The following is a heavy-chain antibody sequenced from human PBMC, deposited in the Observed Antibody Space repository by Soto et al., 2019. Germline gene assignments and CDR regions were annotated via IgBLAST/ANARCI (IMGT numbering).Heavy chain of an antibody. Sequence: GESLKISCKASGYTFTNYWIGWVRQMPGKGLEWMGFIYPGDSDTRYSPSFQGQVTFSADKSITTAYLQWSSLKASDTAKYYCATHTLIGYSSGMDVWGQGTTVTVSS. V-gene: IGHV5-51*01. D-gene: IGHD2-21*01. CDR1: GYTFTNYW. J-gene: IGHJ6*02. CDR3: ATHTLIGYSSGMDV. CDR2: IYPGDSDT.